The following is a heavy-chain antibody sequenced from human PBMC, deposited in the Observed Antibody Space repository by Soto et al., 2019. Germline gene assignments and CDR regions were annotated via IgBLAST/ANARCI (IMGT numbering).Heavy chain of an antibody. CDR1: GYRFSSFW. V-gene: IGHV5-51*01. CDR3: ARQQFSYEVYGLDV. CDR2: IYSGDSDT. J-gene: IGHJ6*02. D-gene: IGHD5-18*01. Sequence: GESLKISCTGSGYRFSSFWIGWVRQMPGKGLEWMGTIYSGDSDTSYSPSFQGKVTISADKSISTAYLQWSSLTASDTAIYYCARQQFSYEVYGLDVWGQGTTVTVSS.